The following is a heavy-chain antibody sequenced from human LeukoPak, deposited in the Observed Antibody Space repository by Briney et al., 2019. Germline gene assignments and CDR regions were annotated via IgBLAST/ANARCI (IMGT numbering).Heavy chain of an antibody. V-gene: IGHV1-2*06. D-gene: IGHD4-17*01. CDR1: GYTFTGYY. Sequence: ASVKVSCKASGYTFTGYYMHWVRQAPGQGLEWMGRINPNSGGTNYAQKFQGRVTMTRDTSISTAYMELSRLRSDDTAVYYCARDRGYGDYLYYFDYWGQGTLVTVSS. CDR3: ARDRGYGDYLYYFDY. J-gene: IGHJ4*02. CDR2: INPNSGGT.